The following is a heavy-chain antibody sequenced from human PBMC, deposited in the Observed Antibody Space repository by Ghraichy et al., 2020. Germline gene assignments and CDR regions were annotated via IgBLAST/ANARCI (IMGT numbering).Heavy chain of an antibody. CDR2: ISGSGGST. V-gene: IGHV3-23*01. D-gene: IGHD6-13*01. Sequence: LSLTCVASGFTFSSYAMSWVRQAPGKGLEWISGISGSGGSTYYVDSVTGRFTISRDNSKNTLNLQMNSLRAEDTAVYYCAKGIAAGTTTIAYYYNGLDVWGQGTTVTVSS. CDR3: AKGIAAGTTTIAYYYNGLDV. CDR1: GFTFSSYA. J-gene: IGHJ6*02.